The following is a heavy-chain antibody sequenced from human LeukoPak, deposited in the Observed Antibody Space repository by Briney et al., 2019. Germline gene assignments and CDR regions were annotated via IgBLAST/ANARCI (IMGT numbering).Heavy chain of an antibody. J-gene: IGHJ5*02. CDR2: INPNSGAT. CDR1: GYTFTGYY. D-gene: IGHD2-2*02. CDR3: ARDRGCSSTTSCYTGGDWLDT. Sequence: ASVKVSCKASGYTFTGYYIHWVRQAPGQGLEWMGWINPNSGATNYAQKFQGRVTMTRDTSISTAYMELSRLRSDDTAVYFCARDRGCSSTTSCYTGGDWLDTWGQGTLVTVSS. V-gene: IGHV1-2*02.